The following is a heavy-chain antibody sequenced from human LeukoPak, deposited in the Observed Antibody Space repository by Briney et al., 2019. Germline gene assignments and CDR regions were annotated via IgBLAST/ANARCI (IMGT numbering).Heavy chain of an antibody. CDR2: INHSGST. J-gene: IGHJ4*02. CDR3: ARDLFAGTTGTLDY. Sequence: PSETLSLTCAVYGGSFSGYYWSWIRQPPAKGLVWMGEINHSGSTTNNPSPKSQVTISVDTSKNQFSLKLRSVTAADTAMYYFARDLFAGTTGTLDYWGQGTLVTVSS. CDR1: GGSFSGYY. D-gene: IGHD1-1*01. V-gene: IGHV4-34*01.